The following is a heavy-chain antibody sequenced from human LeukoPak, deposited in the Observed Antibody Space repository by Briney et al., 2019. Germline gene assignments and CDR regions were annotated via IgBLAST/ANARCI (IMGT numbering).Heavy chain of an antibody. J-gene: IGHJ4*02. Sequence: SSETLSLTCGLYGASFGIYYWTWIRQPPGKGLEWIGEINHSGSTNYNPSLKSRVTISVDTSKTQFSLRLSSVTAADTAMYYCARLWDSSGSYWGQGTLVIVSS. CDR2: INHSGST. V-gene: IGHV4-34*01. CDR1: GASFGIYY. CDR3: ARLWDSSGSY. D-gene: IGHD1-26*01.